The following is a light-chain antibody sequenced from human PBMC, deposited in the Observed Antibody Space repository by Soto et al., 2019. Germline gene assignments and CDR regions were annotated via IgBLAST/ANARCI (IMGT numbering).Light chain of an antibody. CDR1: QNVSSY. V-gene: IGKV3-11*01. Sequence: EIVLTQSPGTLSLSPGERATLSCRASQNVSSYLAWYQQKPGQAPRLLIYDASNRATGIPARFSGSGSGTDFTLTISSLEPEDFAVYYCQQRSNWPPYTFGQGTMVDIK. J-gene: IGKJ2*01. CDR3: QQRSNWPPYT. CDR2: DAS.